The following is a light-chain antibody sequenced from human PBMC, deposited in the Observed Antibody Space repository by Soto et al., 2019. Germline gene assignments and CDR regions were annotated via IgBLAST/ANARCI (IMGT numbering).Light chain of an antibody. Sequence: DIQMTQSPSSLSASLGDRVTITCRASQSISSYLNWYQQKPGKAPKLLIYAASSVQSGVPSRFSGSGSGTDFTLTISSLQPEDFATYYCQQSYSTPITFGQGTRLEIK. CDR3: QQSYSTPIT. CDR1: QSISSY. CDR2: AAS. V-gene: IGKV1-39*01. J-gene: IGKJ5*01.